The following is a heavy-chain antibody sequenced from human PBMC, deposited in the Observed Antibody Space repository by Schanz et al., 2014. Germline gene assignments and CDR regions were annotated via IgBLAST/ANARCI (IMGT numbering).Heavy chain of an antibody. J-gene: IGHJ4*02. CDR3: TKDPSHGAYDYYFDY. Sequence: EVQLLDSGGGLVQPGGSLRLSCAASGFTFSTYVMSWVRQAPGKGLEWVSAISGSGSSTYYADSVKGRFTISRDNSKNTLYLQMNSLRAEDTAVYYCTKDPSHGAYDYYFDYWGQGTLVTVSS. V-gene: IGHV3-23*01. CDR1: GFTFSTYV. CDR2: ISGSGSST. D-gene: IGHD3-16*01.